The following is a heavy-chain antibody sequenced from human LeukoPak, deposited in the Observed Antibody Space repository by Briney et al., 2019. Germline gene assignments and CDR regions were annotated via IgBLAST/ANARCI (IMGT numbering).Heavy chain of an antibody. D-gene: IGHD1-26*01. CDR2: IISSGSTI. J-gene: IGHJ3*02. CDR1: GFTFSDYY. V-gene: IGHV3-11*01. CDR3: ARGYDQWELLSREYAAFDI. Sequence: GGSLRLSCAASGFTFSDYYMSRIRQAPGKGLEWVSYIISSGSTIYYADSVKGRFTISRDNAKNSLYLQMNSLRSEDTAVYYCARGYDQWELLSREYAAFDIWGQGTMVTVSS.